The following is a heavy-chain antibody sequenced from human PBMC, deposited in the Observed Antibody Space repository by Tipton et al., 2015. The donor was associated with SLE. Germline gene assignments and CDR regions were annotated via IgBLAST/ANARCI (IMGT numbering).Heavy chain of an antibody. CDR1: GSTFSNYG. D-gene: IGHD2-15*01. V-gene: IGHV3-33*06. Sequence: SGSTFSNYGMHWVRQAPGKGLEWVAVIWYDESNEYYTDSVQGRFTISRDNSKNTLYLQMSSLRVEDTAVYYCAKEVAAGIFDYWGQGTLVTVS. CDR2: IWYDESNE. CDR3: AKEVAAGIFDY. J-gene: IGHJ4*02.